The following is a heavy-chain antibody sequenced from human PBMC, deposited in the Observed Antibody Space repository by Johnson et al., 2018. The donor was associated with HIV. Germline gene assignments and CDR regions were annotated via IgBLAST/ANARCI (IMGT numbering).Heavy chain of an antibody. CDR1: GFTLSSYA. J-gene: IGHJ3*02. CDR3: ARVASIALRPDAFDI. V-gene: IGHV3-30*04. CDR2: VSYEGSNK. D-gene: IGHD6-6*01. Sequence: QVQLVESGGGVVQPGRSLRVSCVASGFTLSSYAMHWVRQAPGKGLEWVAVVSYEGSNKYYADSVTGRFPISRDNSKNTLYLQMNSLRADETAVYYCARVASIALRPDAFDIWGQGTMVTVSS.